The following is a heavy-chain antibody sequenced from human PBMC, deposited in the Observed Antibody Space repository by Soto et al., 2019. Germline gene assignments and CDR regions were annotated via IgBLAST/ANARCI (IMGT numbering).Heavy chain of an antibody. J-gene: IGHJ6*02. CDR2: INPNSGGT. Sequence: ASLKVSCTASGYTFTGYYMHWVRQAPGQGLEWMGWINPNSGGTNYAQKFQGRVTMTRDTSISTAYMELSRLRSDDTAVYYCARDFGDSSGYYYYYGMDVWGQGTTVTVSS. V-gene: IGHV1-2*02. CDR3: ARDFGDSSGYYYYYGMDV. CDR1: GYTFTGYY. D-gene: IGHD3-22*01.